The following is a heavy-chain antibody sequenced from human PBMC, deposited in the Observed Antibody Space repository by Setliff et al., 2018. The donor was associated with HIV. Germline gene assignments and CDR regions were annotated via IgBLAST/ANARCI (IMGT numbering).Heavy chain of an antibody. J-gene: IGHJ2*01. V-gene: IGHV1-46*01. D-gene: IGHD3-22*01. CDR1: GYTFTSYY. Sequence: ASVKVSCKASGYTFTSYYIHWVRQAPGQGLEWMGIINPSGGSTSYAQKFQGRVTMTRDTSTSTVYMELSSLRSEDTAVYYCARDDHYYDMGSILSDWFFDLWDRGTLVTVSS. CDR2: INPSGGST. CDR3: ARDDHYYDMGSILSDWFFDL.